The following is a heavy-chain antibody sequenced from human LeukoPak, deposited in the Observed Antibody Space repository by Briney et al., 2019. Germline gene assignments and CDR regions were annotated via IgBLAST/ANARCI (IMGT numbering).Heavy chain of an antibody. D-gene: IGHD2-15*01. J-gene: IGHJ4*02. Sequence: GGSLRLFCAASGFTFSSYSMNWVRQAPGKGLEWVSSISSSSSYIYYADSVKGRFTISGDNAKNSLYLQMNSLRAEDTAVYYCARDGGDYFDYWGQGTLVTGSS. CDR3: ARDGGDYFDY. CDR2: ISSSSSYI. CDR1: GFTFSSYS. V-gene: IGHV3-21*01.